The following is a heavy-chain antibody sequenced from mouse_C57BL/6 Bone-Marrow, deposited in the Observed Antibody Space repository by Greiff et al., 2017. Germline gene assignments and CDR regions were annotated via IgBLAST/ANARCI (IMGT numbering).Heavy chain of an antibody. D-gene: IGHD1-2*01. CDR1: GFTFSSYG. CDR2: ISSGGSYT. J-gene: IGHJ2*01. CDR3: ARLRNDGLFDY. V-gene: IGHV5-6*01. Sequence: EVQLEESGGDLVKPGGSLKLSCAASGFTFSSYGMSWVRQTPDKRLEWVATISSGGSYTYYPDSVKGRFTISRDNAKNTLYLQMSSLKSEDTAVYYCARLRNDGLFDYWGQGTTLTVSS.